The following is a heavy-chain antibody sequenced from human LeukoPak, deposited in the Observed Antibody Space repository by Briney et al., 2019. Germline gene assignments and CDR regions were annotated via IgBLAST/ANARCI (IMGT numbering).Heavy chain of an antibody. CDR2: IYHSGST. V-gene: IGHV4-4*02. CDR3: ARTPYYDFSSWFDP. CDR1: GGSISSSNW. J-gene: IGHJ5*02. Sequence: SETLSLTCAVSGGSISSSNWWSWVRQPPGKGLEWIGEIYHSGSTNYNPSLKSRVTISVDKSKNQFSLKLSSVTAADTAVYYCARTPYYDFSSWFDPWGQGTLVTVSS. D-gene: IGHD3-3*01.